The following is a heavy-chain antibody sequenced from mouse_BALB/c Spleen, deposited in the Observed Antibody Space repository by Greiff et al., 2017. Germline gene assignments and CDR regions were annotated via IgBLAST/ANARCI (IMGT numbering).Heavy chain of an antibody. CDR3: ARRDYGNYFDY. D-gene: IGHD2-1*01. V-gene: IGHV1-7*01. Sequence: VQRVESGAELAKPGASVKMSCKASGYTFTSYWMHWVKQRPGQGLEWIGYINPSTGYTEYNQKFKDKATLTADKSSSTAYMQLSSLTSEDSAVYYCARRDYGNYFDYWGQGTTLTVSS. CDR2: INPSTGYT. CDR1: GYTFTSYW. J-gene: IGHJ2*01.